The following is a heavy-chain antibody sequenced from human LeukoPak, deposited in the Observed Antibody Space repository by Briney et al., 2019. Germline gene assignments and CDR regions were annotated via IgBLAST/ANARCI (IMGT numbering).Heavy chain of an antibody. V-gene: IGHV4-39*01. D-gene: IGHD3-3*01. J-gene: IGHJ4*02. Sequence: SETLSLTCTVSGGSISSSSYYWGWIRQPPGKGLEWIGRIHSNGNTYYNPSLESRVTISVDTSKNQFSLKLSSVTAADSAVYYCARRHHDFWRPFDSWGQGTLVTVSS. CDR3: ARRHHDFWRPFDS. CDR1: GGSISSSSYY. CDR2: IHSNGNT.